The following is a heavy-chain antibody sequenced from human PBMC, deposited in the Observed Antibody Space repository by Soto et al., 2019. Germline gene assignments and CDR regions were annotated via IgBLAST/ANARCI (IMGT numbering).Heavy chain of an antibody. D-gene: IGHD5-12*01. CDR3: ARDLPGGYACYFDY. V-gene: IGHV3-7*01. CDR1: GFTFSSYG. J-gene: IGHJ4*02. Sequence: PGESLKLSCAASGFTFSSYGMHWVRQAPGKGLEWVANIKQDGSEYYYMDSVKGRFTISRDNAKNSLYLQMNSLRVEDTAVYYCARDLPGGYACYFDYWGRGTLVTVSS. CDR2: IKQDGSEY.